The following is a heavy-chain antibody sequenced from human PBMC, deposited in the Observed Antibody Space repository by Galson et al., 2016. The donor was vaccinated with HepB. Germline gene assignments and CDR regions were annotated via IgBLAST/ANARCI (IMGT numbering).Heavy chain of an antibody. Sequence: SLRLSCAVSGFTFKKDWMSWVRQAPGRGLEWVANIKPDGREAYHVDSVKGRFTVSRDNAKNSLYLQMNSLRVEDTAVYYCARGTWTREAWGQGTLVTVPS. CDR3: ARGTWTREA. D-gene: IGHD3/OR15-3a*01. J-gene: IGHJ5*02. CDR2: IKPDGREA. V-gene: IGHV3-7*03. CDR1: GFTFKKDW.